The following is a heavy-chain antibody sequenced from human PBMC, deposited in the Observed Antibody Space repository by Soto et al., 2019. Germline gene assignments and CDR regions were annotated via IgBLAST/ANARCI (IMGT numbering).Heavy chain of an antibody. CDR3: ARELKGYGTPLDI. D-gene: IGHD2-8*01. V-gene: IGHV1-2*02. Sequence: GASVKVSCKASGYTFTGYYMHWVRQAPGQGLEWMGWINPNSGGTNYAQKFQGRVTMTRDTSISTAYMELSRLRSDDTAVYYCARELKGYGTPLDISDPGTMVTVSS. CDR1: GYTFTGYY. J-gene: IGHJ3*02. CDR2: INPNSGGT.